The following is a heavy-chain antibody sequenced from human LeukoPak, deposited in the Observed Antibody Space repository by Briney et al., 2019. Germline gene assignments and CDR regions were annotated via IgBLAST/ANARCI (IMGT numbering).Heavy chain of an antibody. CDR2: ISGSGGST. D-gene: IGHD3-22*01. CDR1: GFTFGDYA. CDR3: AKVRYYYDCSGVNY. V-gene: IGHV3-23*01. Sequence: GRSLRLSYAAAGFTFGDYAMHWVRQAPGKGLEWVSAISGSGGSTYYADSVKGRFTISRDNSKNTLYLQMNSLRAEDTAVYYCAKVRYYYDCSGVNYWGQGTLVTVSS. J-gene: IGHJ4*02.